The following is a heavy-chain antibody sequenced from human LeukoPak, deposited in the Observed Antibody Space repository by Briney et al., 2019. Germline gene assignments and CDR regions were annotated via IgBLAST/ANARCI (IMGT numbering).Heavy chain of an antibody. CDR1: GFTFGNFA. D-gene: IGHD6-19*01. CDR3: AKGGWRISFDS. V-gene: IGHV3-23*01. Sequence: GGSLRLSCAASGFTFGNFAMTWVSQAPGKGLEWISTIGGSDGTTDYADSLKGRFTISRDNSKNTLYLQINSLRADDTAVYYCAKGGWRISFDSWGQGVLVTVSP. CDR2: IGGSDGTT. J-gene: IGHJ4*02.